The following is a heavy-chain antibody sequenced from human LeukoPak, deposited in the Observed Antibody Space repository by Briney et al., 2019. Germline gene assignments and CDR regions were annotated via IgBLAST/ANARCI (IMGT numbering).Heavy chain of an antibody. D-gene: IGHD4-17*01. CDR1: GGSISDYY. V-gene: IGHV4-4*07. J-gene: IGHJ2*01. CDR2: IYSSGSY. Sequence: SETLSLTCTVSGGSISDYYLSWIRQPAGKGLEWIGRIYSSGSYNYNPSLRGRVTMSVDTSTNQFSLRLYSVTAADTAVYFCARSPVTTIFWYFGLWGRGTLVTVSS. CDR3: ARSPVTTIFWYFGL.